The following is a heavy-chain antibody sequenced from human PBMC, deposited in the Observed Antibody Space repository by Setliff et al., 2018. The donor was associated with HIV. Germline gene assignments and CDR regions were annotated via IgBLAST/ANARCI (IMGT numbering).Heavy chain of an antibody. Sequence: SETLSLTCSVSGVSINRTDHYWGWIRQSPGKRLEWIGSVSQSGSTYYNPSLKSRITISVDRSKNLFSLKLISVTAADQGVYYCAGVPVAGANWFDPWGLRLSWSPSPQ. V-gene: IGHV4-39*01. D-gene: IGHD2-21*01. CDR1: GVSINRTDHY. J-gene: IGHJ5*02. CDR3: AGVPVAGANWFDP. CDR2: VSQSGST.